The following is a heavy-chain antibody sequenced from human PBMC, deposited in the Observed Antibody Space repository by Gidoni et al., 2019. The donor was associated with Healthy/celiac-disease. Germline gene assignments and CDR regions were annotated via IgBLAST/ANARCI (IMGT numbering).Heavy chain of an antibody. Sequence: QLQLQESGPGLVKPSETLSLTCTVSGGSISSSSYYWGWIRQPPGKGLEWIGSIYYSGSTYYNPSLKSRVTISVDTSKNQFSLKLSSVTAADTAVYYCARYLDPILYSRGWFDPWGQGTLVTVSS. D-gene: IGHD2-8*01. CDR1: GGSISSSSYY. J-gene: IGHJ5*02. CDR2: IYYSGST. V-gene: IGHV4-39*01. CDR3: ARYLDPILYSRGWFDP.